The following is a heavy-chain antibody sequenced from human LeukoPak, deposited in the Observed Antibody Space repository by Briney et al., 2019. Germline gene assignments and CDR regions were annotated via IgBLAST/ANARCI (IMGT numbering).Heavy chain of an antibody. CDR3: ERDLVVMSAY. CDR1: GFTVSSNY. D-gene: IGHD3-22*01. V-gene: IGHV3-53*01. J-gene: IGHJ4*02. Sequence: GGSLRLSCAASGFTVSSNYMTWVRQAPGKGLEWVSVIHKNAITYYADTVKGRFTISRDNSKNMLYLQMNSLRAEDTAVYYCERDLVVMSAYWGQGTLVTVSS. CDR2: IHKNAIT.